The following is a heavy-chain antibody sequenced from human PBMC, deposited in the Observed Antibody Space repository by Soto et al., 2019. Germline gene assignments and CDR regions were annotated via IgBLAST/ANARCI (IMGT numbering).Heavy chain of an antibody. CDR3: ARVIRRGSYINWFDP. CDR2: IYYSGST. J-gene: IGHJ5*01. V-gene: IGHV4-59*01. Sequence: PSETRSLTCTVSGGSISSYYWSWIRQPPGKGLEWIGYIYYSGSTNYNPSLKSRVTISVDTSKNQFSLKLSSVTAADTAVYYCARVIRRGSYINWFDPWGQGTLVTVSS. CDR1: GGSISSYY. D-gene: IGHD1-26*01.